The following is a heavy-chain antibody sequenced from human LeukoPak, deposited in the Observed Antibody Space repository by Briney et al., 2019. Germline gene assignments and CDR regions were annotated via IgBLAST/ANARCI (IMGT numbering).Heavy chain of an antibody. CDR3: ARALSSGFDY. Sequence: SQTLSLTCTVSGGSISSGSYYWSWIRQPAGTGLEWIGRIYTSGSTNYNPSLKSRVTISVDTSKNQFSLKLSSVTAADTAVYYCARALSSGFDYWGQGTLVTVSS. CDR1: GGSISSGSYY. V-gene: IGHV4-61*02. CDR2: IYTSGST. J-gene: IGHJ4*02. D-gene: IGHD3-22*01.